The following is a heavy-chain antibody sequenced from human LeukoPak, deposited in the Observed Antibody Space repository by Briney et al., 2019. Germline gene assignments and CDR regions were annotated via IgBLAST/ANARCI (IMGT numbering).Heavy chain of an antibody. CDR3: ARDGSGYKWAPE. D-gene: IGHD5-24*01. V-gene: IGHV3-66*02. CDR2: IYSGGST. Sequence: GGSLRLSCAASGFTVSSNYMSWVRQAPGKGLEWVSVIYSGGSTYYADSVKGRFTISRDNSKNTLYLQMNSLRAEDTAVYYCARDGSGYKWAPEWGQGTLVIVSS. J-gene: IGHJ4*02. CDR1: GFTVSSNY.